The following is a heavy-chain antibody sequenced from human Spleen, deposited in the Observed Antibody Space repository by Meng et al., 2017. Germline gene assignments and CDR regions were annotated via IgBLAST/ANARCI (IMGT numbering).Heavy chain of an antibody. J-gene: IGHJ4*02. CDR3: AREVSSGWFATYFDS. V-gene: IGHV4-4*07. CDR2: IYTSGSS. CDR1: GGSISSYY. D-gene: IGHD6-19*01. Sequence: SETLSLTCTVSGGSISSYYWSWIRQPAGKGLEWIGRIYTSGSSNYNPSLKSRVTMSVDTSKNQFSLKLSSVTAADTAVYYWAREVSSGWFATYFDSWGQGTLVTVSS.